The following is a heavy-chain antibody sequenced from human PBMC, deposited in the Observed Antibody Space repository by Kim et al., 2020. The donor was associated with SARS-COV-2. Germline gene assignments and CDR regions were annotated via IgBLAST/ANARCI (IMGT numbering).Heavy chain of an antibody. CDR1: GYTFTDYY. CDR3: ARVKIVVVPTANFWGY. V-gene: IGHV1-2*02. D-gene: IGHD2-2*01. J-gene: IGHJ4*02. CDR2: INPNSGCT. Sequence: ASVKVSCKASGYTFTDYYIHWVRQAPGQGLEWMGWINPNSGCTIYAQRFQGRVTMTSDKSISTAYMELSRQRSDDTAVYYCARVKIVVVPTANFWGYWGQGTLVTVSS.